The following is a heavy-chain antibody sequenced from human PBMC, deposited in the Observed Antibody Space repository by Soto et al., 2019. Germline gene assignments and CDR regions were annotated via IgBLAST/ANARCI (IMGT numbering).Heavy chain of an antibody. J-gene: IGHJ4*02. CDR2: IYWDDDK. Sequence: QITLKESGPTLVKPTQTLTLTCTFSGISLSTSGVGVGWIRQPPGKALEWLALIYWDDDKRYSPSLRSRLTIAKDTSQNQLVLIMTNMDPGDTATYSCAQRRGYGRFDYWGQGALVTVAS. D-gene: IGHD4-17*01. CDR3: AQRRGYGRFDY. CDR1: GISLSTSGVG. V-gene: IGHV2-5*02.